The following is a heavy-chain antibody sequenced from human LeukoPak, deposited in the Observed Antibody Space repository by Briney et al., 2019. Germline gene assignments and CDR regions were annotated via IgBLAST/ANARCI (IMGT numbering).Heavy chain of an antibody. Sequence: PSETLSLTCTLSGGSISSYYWTWIRQPPGKGLEWIGYIYYSGSTNYNPSLKSRVTISVDTSKNQFSLKLSSVTAADTAVYYCARNHYYYGMDVWGQGTTVTVSS. CDR2: IYYSGST. CDR1: GGSISSYY. CDR3: ARNHYYYGMDV. J-gene: IGHJ6*02. V-gene: IGHV4-59*12.